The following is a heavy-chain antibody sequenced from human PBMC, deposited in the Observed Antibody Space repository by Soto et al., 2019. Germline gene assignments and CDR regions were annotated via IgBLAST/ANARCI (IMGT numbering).Heavy chain of an antibody. CDR2: INVAGHT. D-gene: IGHD2-21*02. CDR1: GFTFSNYD. J-gene: IGHJ3*02. CDR3: SRTADFTSAFDI. Sequence: EVQLVESGGGLVQPGGSLRLSCAASGFTFSNYDMHWVRQPIGEGLQWVSNINVAGHTYYPDSVKGRFTLSRDNARSSLYLQINSLRAEDTAIYYCSRTADFTSAFDIWGQGTMVTVSS. V-gene: IGHV3-13*01.